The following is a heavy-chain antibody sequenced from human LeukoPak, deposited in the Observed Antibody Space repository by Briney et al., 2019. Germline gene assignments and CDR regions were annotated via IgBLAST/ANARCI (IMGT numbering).Heavy chain of an antibody. CDR3: ARVPAAIGGFDP. Sequence: SETLSLTCTVSGGSISSGDYDWSWIRQPPGKGLEWIGYIYYSGSTYYNPSLKSRVTISVDTSKNQFSLKLSSVTAADTAVYYCARVPAAIGGFDPWGQGTLVTVSS. CDR2: IYYSGST. CDR1: GGSISSGDYD. J-gene: IGHJ5*02. V-gene: IGHV4-30-4*08. D-gene: IGHD2-2*01.